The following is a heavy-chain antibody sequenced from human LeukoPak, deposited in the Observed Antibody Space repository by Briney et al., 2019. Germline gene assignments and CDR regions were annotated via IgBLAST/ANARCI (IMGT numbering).Heavy chain of an antibody. V-gene: IGHV4-4*09. CDR1: GGSISSYY. Sequence: SETLSLTCTVSGGSISSYYWSWIRQPPGKGLEWIGYIYTSGSTNYNPSLKSRVTISVDTSKNQFSLKLSSVTAADTAVYYCAGSVYDCSGFGYWGQGTLVTVSS. CDR2: IYTSGST. CDR3: AGSVYDCSGFGY. D-gene: IGHD3-22*01. J-gene: IGHJ4*02.